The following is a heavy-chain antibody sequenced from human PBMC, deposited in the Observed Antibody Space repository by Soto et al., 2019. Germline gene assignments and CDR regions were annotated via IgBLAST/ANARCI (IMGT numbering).Heavy chain of an antibody. V-gene: IGHV3-23*01. CDR1: GFTFSSYA. CDR2: ISGSGGST. Sequence: HPGGSLRLSCAASGFTFSSYAMSWVRQAPGKGLEWVSAISGSGGSTYYADSVKGRFTISRDNSKNTLYLQMNSLRAEDTAVYYCAKFREQQLVRYYYYYGMDVWGQGTTVTVS. CDR3: AKFREQQLVRYYYYYGMDV. D-gene: IGHD6-13*01. J-gene: IGHJ6*02.